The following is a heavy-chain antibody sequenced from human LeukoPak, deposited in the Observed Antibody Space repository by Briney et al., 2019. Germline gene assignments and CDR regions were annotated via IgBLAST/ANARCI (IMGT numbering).Heavy chain of an antibody. CDR1: GFIFSSYG. D-gene: IGHD4-17*01. CDR3: ARDHGDYSGKDY. V-gene: IGHV3-33*01. CDR2: TWYDGSNK. Sequence: GRSLRLSCAASGFIFSSYGMHWVRQAPGKGLERVAVTWYDGSNKYYADAVKGRFTISRDNSKNTLYLQMNSLRAEDTAVYFCARDHGDYSGKDYWGQGTLVTVSS. J-gene: IGHJ4*02.